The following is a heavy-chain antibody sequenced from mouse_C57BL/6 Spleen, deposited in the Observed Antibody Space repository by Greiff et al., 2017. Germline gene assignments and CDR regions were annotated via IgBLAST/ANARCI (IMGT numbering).Heavy chain of an antibody. CDR1: GYAFSSYW. Sequence: VKLVESGAELVKPGASVKISCKASGYAFSSYWMNWVKQRPGKGLEWIGQIYPGDGDTNYNGKFKGKATLTAYKSSSTAYMQLSSLTSEDSAVYFCAKFYDYPYAMDYWGQGTSVTVSS. V-gene: IGHV1-80*01. CDR2: IYPGDGDT. D-gene: IGHD2-4*01. CDR3: AKFYDYPYAMDY. J-gene: IGHJ4*01.